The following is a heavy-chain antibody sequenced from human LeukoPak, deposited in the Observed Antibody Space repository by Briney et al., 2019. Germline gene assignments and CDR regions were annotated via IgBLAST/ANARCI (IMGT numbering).Heavy chain of an antibody. V-gene: IGHV4-59*01. CDR2: IYYSGST. Sequence: SETLSLTCTVSGGSISSYYWSWIRQPPGKGLEWIGYIYYSGSTNYNPSLKGRVTISVDTSKNQFSLKLSPVTAADTAVYYCARVGIDYGGNPVDYWGQGTLVTVPS. J-gene: IGHJ4*02. CDR1: GGSISSYY. CDR3: ARVGIDYGGNPVDY. D-gene: IGHD4-23*01.